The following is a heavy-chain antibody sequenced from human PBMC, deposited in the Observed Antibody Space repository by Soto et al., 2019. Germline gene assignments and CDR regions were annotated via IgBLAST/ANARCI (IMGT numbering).Heavy chain of an antibody. D-gene: IGHD3-16*01. CDR2: MYYSGAT. V-gene: IGHV4-39*01. Sequence: QLQLQESGPGLVKPSETLSLACTVSGGSISSNSYYWDWIRQPPGKGLEWIGSMYYSGATYHNPSLQSRVTISVDTSKNQFCLHLSSVTAADTAVYYCARHAAYDSVWGKSDGSDYWGQGTLVTVSS. CDR3: ARHAAYDSVWGKSDGSDY. CDR1: GGSISSNSYY. J-gene: IGHJ4*02.